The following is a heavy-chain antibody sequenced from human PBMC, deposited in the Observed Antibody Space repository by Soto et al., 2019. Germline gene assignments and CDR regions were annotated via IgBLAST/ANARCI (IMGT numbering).Heavy chain of an antibody. D-gene: IGHD6-6*01. CDR3: AKRSSSSTFDY. J-gene: IGHJ4*02. CDR1: GFTFSSYA. V-gene: IGHV3-23*01. CDR2: ISGSDDST. Sequence: EVQLLESGGGLVQPGESLRLSCAASGFTFSSYAMSWVRRAPGKGLEWVSVISGSDDSTYYADSVKGRSTISRDNSKNTLYLQMNSLRAEDTAVYYCAKRSSSSTFDYWGQGTLVTVSS.